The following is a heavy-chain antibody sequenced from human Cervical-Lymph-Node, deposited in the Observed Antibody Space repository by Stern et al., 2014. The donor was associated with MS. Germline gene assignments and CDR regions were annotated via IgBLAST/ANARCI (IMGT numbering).Heavy chain of an antibody. D-gene: IGHD3-9*01. V-gene: IGHV3-15*01. CDR1: GVTFRNAW. CDR2: IKRNSDGGTT. Sequence: VQLVESGGGLVNPGGSLRLSCAASGVTFRNAWLTWVRQAPGKGLEWVGRIKRNSDGGTTDYAAPVKGRFTISRDDSKNTLFLQMNSLRTEDTAEYYCTSTMTGVIRSLYGMDVWGQGTTVTVSS. CDR3: TSTMTGVIRSLYGMDV. J-gene: IGHJ6*02.